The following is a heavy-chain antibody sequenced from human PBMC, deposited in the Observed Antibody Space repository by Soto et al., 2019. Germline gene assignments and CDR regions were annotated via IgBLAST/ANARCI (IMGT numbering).Heavy chain of an antibody. CDR3: ARVNANSAFYS. V-gene: IGHV1-46*01. J-gene: IGHJ4*02. Sequence: QVQLVQSGAEVKKPGASVRVYCKASGYTFTTYYISWVRQAPGHGLEWMGLLIPSGGSTSYAQKFQGRVTMTRDTSTSTVYMELTSLRSEYTAMYYCARVNANSAFYSWGQGTLVIVSS. CDR2: LIPSGGST. D-gene: IGHD7-27*01. CDR1: GYTFTTYY.